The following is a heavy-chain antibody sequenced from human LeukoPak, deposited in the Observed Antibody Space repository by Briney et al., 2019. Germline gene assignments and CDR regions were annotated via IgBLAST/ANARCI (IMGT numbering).Heavy chain of an antibody. J-gene: IGHJ4*02. CDR1: GSTFSTSA. CDR2: ISGSGGST. CDR3: AKSEDYDTREDY. Sequence: GGSLRLSCAASGSTFSTSAMTWVRQAPGKGLEWVSGISGSGGSTYYAGSVKGRFTISRDNSKNTLYLQMKSLRAEDTAVYYCAKSEDYDTREDYWGQGTLVTVSS. D-gene: IGHD3-22*01. V-gene: IGHV3-23*01.